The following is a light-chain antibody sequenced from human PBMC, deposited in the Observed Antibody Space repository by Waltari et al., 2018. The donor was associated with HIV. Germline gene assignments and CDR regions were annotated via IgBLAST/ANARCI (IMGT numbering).Light chain of an antibody. Sequence: EIVMTQSPLSLPVTPGEPASISCRSSQSLLNSNGYTYLDWYLQRPGQSPQLLIYLGSNRASGVPDRFSGSGSGTDFKLKISRVEAEDVGIYYCMQALQTLLTFGGGTK. CDR3: MQALQTLLT. J-gene: IGKJ4*01. V-gene: IGKV2-28*01. CDR1: QSLLNSNGYTY. CDR2: LGS.